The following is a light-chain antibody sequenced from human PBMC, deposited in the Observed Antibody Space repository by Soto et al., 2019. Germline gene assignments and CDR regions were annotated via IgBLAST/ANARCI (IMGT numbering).Light chain of an antibody. CDR3: KQYNTYLLT. J-gene: IGKJ4*01. Sequence: DIQMTHSPSTLSASVGDRVTITCRASQGISSWLAWYQRKPGKAPKLLIYDASSLESGVPSRFSGSGSGKEFTLTISSLQPDDFATYYCKQYNTYLLTFGGGTKVEIX. CDR2: DAS. CDR1: QGISSW. V-gene: IGKV1-5*01.